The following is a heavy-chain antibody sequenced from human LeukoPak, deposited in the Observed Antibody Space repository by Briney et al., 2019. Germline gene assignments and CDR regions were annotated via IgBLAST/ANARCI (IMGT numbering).Heavy chain of an antibody. D-gene: IGHD3-22*01. J-gene: IGHJ4*02. CDR1: GYIFTSYW. CDR3: ARGGLVYDSSGFPDY. CDR2: IYPGDSDT. V-gene: IGHV5-51*01. Sequence: GESLKISCKGSGYIFTSYWIGWVRQMPGKGLEWMGIIYPGDSDTRYCPSFQGQVTISADKSISTAYLQWSSLKASDTAMYYCARGGLVYDSSGFPDYWGQGTLVTVSS.